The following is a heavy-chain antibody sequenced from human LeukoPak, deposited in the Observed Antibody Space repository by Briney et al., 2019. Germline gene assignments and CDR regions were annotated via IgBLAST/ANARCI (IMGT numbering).Heavy chain of an antibody. CDR2: ICDSGRTI. J-gene: IGHJ4*02. Sequence: PGGSLRLSCAASGFTFSDYYMSWIRQAPGMGLEWVSYICDSGRTIYYADSVKGRFTISRDNAKNSVYLQMNNLGAEDTAVYYCARDRLGDYDHSGYYDKWGQGTLVTVSS. V-gene: IGHV3-11*01. D-gene: IGHD3-22*01. CDR1: GFTFSDYY. CDR3: ARDRLGDYDHSGYYDK.